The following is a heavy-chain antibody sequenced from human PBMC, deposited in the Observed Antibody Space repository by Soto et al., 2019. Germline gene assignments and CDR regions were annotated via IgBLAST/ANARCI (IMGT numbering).Heavy chain of an antibody. CDR1: GFTFSSYW. CDR3: ATDTYCPDTCYRGHGH. J-gene: IGHJ4*02. Sequence: ESGGDLVQPGGSLRLSCAASGFTFSSYWMAWVRQSPGKGLEWVASMNQHGSDIQYVDSVKGRFTISRDNTRDLLYLQMNNLRAEDTAIYYGATDTYCPDTCYRGHGHWGWGTLVTVSS. D-gene: IGHD2-8*02. V-gene: IGHV3-7*01. CDR2: MNQHGSDI.